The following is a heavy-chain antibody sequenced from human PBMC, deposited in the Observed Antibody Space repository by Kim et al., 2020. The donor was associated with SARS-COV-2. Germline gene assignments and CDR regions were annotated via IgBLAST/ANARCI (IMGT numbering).Heavy chain of an antibody. CDR1: GFTFDDYA. CDR2: IRWNSGSI. V-gene: IGHV3-9*01. D-gene: IGHD1-1*01. CDR3: AKGHTGTTHYGMDV. Sequence: GGSLRLSCAASGFTFDDYAMHWVRQAPGKGLEWVSGIRWNSGSIGYADSVKGRFTISRDTAKNSLYLHMNSLRAEDTALYYCAKGHTGTTHYGMDVWGQG. J-gene: IGHJ6*02.